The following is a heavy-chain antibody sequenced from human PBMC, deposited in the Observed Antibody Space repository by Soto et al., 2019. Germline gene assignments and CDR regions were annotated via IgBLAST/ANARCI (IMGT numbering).Heavy chain of an antibody. CDR3: AKTESLTTPAYFDH. Sequence: QVQLQQWGAGLLKPSETLSLTCAVSGVSFSGHYWTWIRQPPGKGLEWIGEIHQSGSTNYNPSLGSRVTISVDTSKNQFSLKLISVTAADTAVYYCAKTESLTTPAYFDHWGQGTLVTVTS. V-gene: IGHV4-34*01. D-gene: IGHD4-17*01. J-gene: IGHJ4*02. CDR1: GVSFSGHY. CDR2: IHQSGST.